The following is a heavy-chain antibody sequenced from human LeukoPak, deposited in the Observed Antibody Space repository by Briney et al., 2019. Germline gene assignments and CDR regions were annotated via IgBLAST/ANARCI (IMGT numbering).Heavy chain of an antibody. D-gene: IGHD5/OR15-5a*01. Sequence: PSETLSLTCTVSGGSISSSTYYWGWIRQPPGKGLEWIGSIYHSGSTHYNPSLKSRVTISVDTSKNQFSLNLSSVTAADTAVYYCARLSYSVNYFLYGMDVWGQGTTVTVSS. CDR2: IYHSGST. CDR3: ARLSYSVNYFLYGMDV. J-gene: IGHJ6*02. V-gene: IGHV4-39*01. CDR1: GGSISSSTYY.